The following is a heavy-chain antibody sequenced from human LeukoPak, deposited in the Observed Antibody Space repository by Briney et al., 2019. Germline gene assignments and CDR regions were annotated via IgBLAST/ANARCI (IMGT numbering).Heavy chain of an antibody. D-gene: IGHD2-15*01. J-gene: IGHJ5*02. Sequence: PSETLSLTCTVSGGSISSYYWSWIRQPPGKGLEWIGYIYYSGSTNYNPSLKSRVTISVDTSKNQISLKLSSVTAADTAVYYCARDQVVDATSWFDPWGQGTLVTVSS. CDR1: GGSISSYY. V-gene: IGHV4-59*01. CDR2: IYYSGST. CDR3: ARDQVVDATSWFDP.